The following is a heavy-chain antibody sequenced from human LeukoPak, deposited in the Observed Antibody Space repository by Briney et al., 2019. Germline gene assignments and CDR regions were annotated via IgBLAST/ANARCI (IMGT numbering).Heavy chain of an antibody. CDR2: ISSSSSYI. J-gene: IGHJ4*02. Sequence: GGSLRLSCAASGFTFSSYSMNWVRQAPGKGLEWVSSISSSSSYIYYADSVKGRFTISRDNAKNSLYLQMNSLRAEDTAVYYCARDHFGYYDFWSGYPEVYFDYWGQGTPVTVSS. CDR1: GFTFSSYS. D-gene: IGHD3-3*01. V-gene: IGHV3-21*01. CDR3: ARDHFGYYDFWSGYPEVYFDY.